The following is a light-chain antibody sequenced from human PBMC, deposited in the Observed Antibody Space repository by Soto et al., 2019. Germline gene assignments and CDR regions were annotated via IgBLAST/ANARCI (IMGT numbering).Light chain of an antibody. CDR2: DYN. Sequence: QSVLTQPPSVSAAPGQKVTISCSGSTSNIGNNYVSWYQHLPVAAPKLLIYDYNRRPSGIPDRFSGSRSGTLATLGITGLQTGDEADYYCATWDSSLRAYVFGAGTKLTVL. J-gene: IGLJ1*01. CDR1: TSNIGNNY. CDR3: ATWDSSLRAYV. V-gene: IGLV1-51*01.